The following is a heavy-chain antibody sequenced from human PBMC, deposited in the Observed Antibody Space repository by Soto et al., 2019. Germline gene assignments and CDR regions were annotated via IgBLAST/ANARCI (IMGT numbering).Heavy chain of an antibody. CDR1: GYTFTTLW. CDR2: IDPRDSYA. V-gene: IGHV5-10-1*01. D-gene: IGHD2-2*01. CDR3: ARLYCSSSTCDSWFDP. Sequence: GQSLTVSCTGFGYTFTTLWLSWVRQKPGRGLEGMGRIDPRDSYANYSPSFQVHVTISGDKSISTVYLQWARLKASATAMYYCARLYCSSSTCDSWFDPWRQGTLVTFS. J-gene: IGHJ5*02.